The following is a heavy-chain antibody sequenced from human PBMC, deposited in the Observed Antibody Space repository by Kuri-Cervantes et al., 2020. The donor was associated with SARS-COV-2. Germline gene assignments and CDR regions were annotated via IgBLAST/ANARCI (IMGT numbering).Heavy chain of an antibody. Sequence: GESLKISCAASGFIFSAYAMSWVRQAPGRGLEWVSGISDSGINTYYPDSVRGRFTISRDNSKNMLYLQMHSLRVEDTAVYYCAKARPSGGYWGQGTLVTVSS. D-gene: IGHD4-23*01. CDR1: GFIFSAYA. V-gene: IGHV3-23*01. CDR3: AKARPSGGY. CDR2: ISDSGINT. J-gene: IGHJ4*02.